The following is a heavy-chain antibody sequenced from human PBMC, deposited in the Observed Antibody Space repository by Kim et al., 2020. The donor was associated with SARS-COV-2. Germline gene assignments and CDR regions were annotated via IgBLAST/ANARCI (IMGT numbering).Heavy chain of an antibody. CDR1: GYSFTSYW. J-gene: IGHJ4*02. CDR3: ARHGSGESSSWLFDY. D-gene: IGHD6-13*01. V-gene: IGHV5-10-1*01. Sequence: GESLKISCKGSGYSFTSYWISWVRQMPGKGLEWMGRIDPSDSYTNYSPFFQGHVTISADKSISTAYLQWSSLKASDTAMYYCARHGSGESSSWLFDYWGQGTLVTVSS. CDR2: IDPSDSYT.